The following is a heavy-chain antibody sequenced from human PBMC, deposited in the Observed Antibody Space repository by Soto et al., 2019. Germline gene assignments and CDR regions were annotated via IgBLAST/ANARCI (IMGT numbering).Heavy chain of an antibody. CDR1: GYTFTSYA. CDR2: INAGNGNT. D-gene: IGHD6-19*01. CDR3: ARDIAVAGSMYNWFDP. Sequence: ASVRVSCKASGYTFTSYAMHWVRHAPGQRLEWMGWINAGNGNTKYSQKFQGRVTITRDTSASTAYMELSSLRSEDTAVYYCARDIAVAGSMYNWFDPWGQGTLVTVSS. V-gene: IGHV1-3*01. J-gene: IGHJ5*02.